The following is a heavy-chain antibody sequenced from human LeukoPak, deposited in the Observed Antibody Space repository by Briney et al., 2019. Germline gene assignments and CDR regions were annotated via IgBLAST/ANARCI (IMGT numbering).Heavy chain of an antibody. CDR2: INHSGST. J-gene: IGHJ5*02. Sequence: SETLSLTCAVYGGSFSGYYWSWIRQPPGKGLEWIGEINHSGSTNYNPSLKSRVTISVDTSKNQFSLKLSSVTAADTAVYYCARGVLISNWFDPWGQGTLVTVSS. CDR1: GGSFSGYY. CDR3: ARGVLISNWFDP. D-gene: IGHD3-10*01. V-gene: IGHV4-34*01.